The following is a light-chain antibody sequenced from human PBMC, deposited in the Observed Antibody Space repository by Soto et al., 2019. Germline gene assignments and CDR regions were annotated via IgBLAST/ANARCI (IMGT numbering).Light chain of an antibody. J-gene: IGLJ2*01. CDR3: SSYTSSSTPVV. CDR1: SSDVGGYNY. V-gene: IGLV2-14*01. CDR2: EVS. Sequence: QSVLTQPASVSGSPGQSITISCTGTSSDVGGYNYVSWYQQHPGKAPKLMIYEVSNRPSGVSNRFSGSKSGNTASLTISGLLAENDADYYCSSYTSSSTPVVFGGGTKLTVL.